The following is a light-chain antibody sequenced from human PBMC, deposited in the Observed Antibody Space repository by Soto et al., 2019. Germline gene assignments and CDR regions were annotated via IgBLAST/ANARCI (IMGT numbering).Light chain of an antibody. J-gene: IGKJ1*01. CDR3: QQYGNSRT. CDR1: QSFSSSY. Sequence: EIVLTQSPGTLSLSPGERATLSCRASQSFSSSYLAWYQQKPGQAPRLLVYGASSRATGIPDRFSGSGSGTDCTLTISRLEPEDFAVYYCQQYGNSRTFGQGTKVEIK. V-gene: IGKV3-20*01. CDR2: GAS.